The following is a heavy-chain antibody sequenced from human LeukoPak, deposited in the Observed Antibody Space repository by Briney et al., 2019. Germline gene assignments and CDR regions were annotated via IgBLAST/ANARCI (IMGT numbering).Heavy chain of an antibody. CDR3: ARHAHRSGWSDY. CDR1: GDSITSYY. Sequence: SETLSLTCTVSGDSITSYYWSWIRQPPGKRLEWIGYIYDSGSTNYNPSLQSRVTISVDTTKTQLSLKLTSVTAADTAVYYCARHAHRSGWSDYWGQGTLVTVSS. D-gene: IGHD6-19*01. CDR2: IYDSGST. V-gene: IGHV4-59*08. J-gene: IGHJ4*02.